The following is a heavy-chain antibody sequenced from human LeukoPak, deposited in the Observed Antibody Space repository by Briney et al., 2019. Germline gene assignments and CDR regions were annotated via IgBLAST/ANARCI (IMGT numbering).Heavy chain of an antibody. CDR1: GYTFTGYY. Sequence: RASVKVSCKASGYTFTGYYMHWVRQAPGQGLEWMGGIIPIFGTANYAQKFQGRVTITADKSTSTAYMELSSLRSEDTAVYYCARQRYFDWTTYYYYYYMDVWGKGTTVTVSS. CDR2: IIPIFGTA. J-gene: IGHJ6*03. V-gene: IGHV1-69*06. CDR3: ARQRYFDWTTYYYYYYMDV. D-gene: IGHD3-9*01.